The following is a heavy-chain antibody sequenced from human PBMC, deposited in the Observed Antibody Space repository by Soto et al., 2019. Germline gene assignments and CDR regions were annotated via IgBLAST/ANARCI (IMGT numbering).Heavy chain of an antibody. CDR1: GFTVSSNY. CDR2: IYSGGST. Sequence: RGSLRLSCAASGFTVSSNYMSWVRQAPGKGLEWVSVIYSGGSTYYADSVKGRFTISRDNSKNTLYLQMNSLRAEDTAVYYCARVRGGDWFDPWGQGTLVTVSS. CDR3: ARVRGGDWFDP. J-gene: IGHJ5*02. D-gene: IGHD3-10*01. V-gene: IGHV3-53*01.